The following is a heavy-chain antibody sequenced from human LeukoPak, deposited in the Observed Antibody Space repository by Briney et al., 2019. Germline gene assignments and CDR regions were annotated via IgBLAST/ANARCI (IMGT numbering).Heavy chain of an antibody. D-gene: IGHD3-22*01. V-gene: IGHV3-9*01. J-gene: IGHJ4*02. CDR3: AKDGEPYYYDSSGYYEVNFDY. CDR1: GFTFDDYA. Sequence: GGSLRLSCAASGFTFDDYAMHWVRQAPGKGLEWVSGISWNSGSIGYADSVKGRFTISRDNAKNSLYLQMNSLRAEDTALYYCAKDGEPYYYDSSGYYEVNFDYWGQGTLVTVSS. CDR2: ISWNSGSI.